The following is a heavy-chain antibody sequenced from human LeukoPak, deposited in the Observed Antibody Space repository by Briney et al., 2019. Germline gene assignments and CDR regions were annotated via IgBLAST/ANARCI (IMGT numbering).Heavy chain of an antibody. J-gene: IGHJ4*02. CDR1: GFTFSSYA. V-gene: IGHV3-23*01. CDR2: VSGGGGST. CDR3: ARGDYYGSRGDY. D-gene: IGHD3-10*01. Sequence: PGGSLRLSCAASGFTFSSYAMSWLRQAPGKGLEWVSTVSGGGGSTYYADSVKGRFTISRDNSKNTLYLQMNSLRAEDTAVYYCARGDYYGSRGDYWGQGTLVTVSS.